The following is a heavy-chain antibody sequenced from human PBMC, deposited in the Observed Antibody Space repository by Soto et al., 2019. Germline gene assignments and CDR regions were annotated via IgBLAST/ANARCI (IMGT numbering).Heavy chain of an antibody. V-gene: IGHV1-2*04. CDR2: INPNSGGT. Sequence: ASVKVSCKASGYTFTGYYMHWVRQAPGQGLEWMGWINPNSGGTNYAQKFQGWVTMTRDTSISTAYMELSRLRSDDTAVYYCAREGSGDPRSSFSFDIWGQGTMVTVSS. CDR3: AREGSGDPRSSFSFDI. CDR1: GYTFTGYY. J-gene: IGHJ3*02. D-gene: IGHD4-17*01.